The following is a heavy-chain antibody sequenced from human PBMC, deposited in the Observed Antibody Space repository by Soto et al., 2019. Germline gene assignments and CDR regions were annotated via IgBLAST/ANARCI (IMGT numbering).Heavy chain of an antibody. CDR2: IYHSGST. CDR3: ATLPPRIVVVKTEIPT. Sequence: SETLSLTCAVSGTSISSTFWWPWVRKPPGKGLEWIGEIYHSGSTKYNPSLKSRVTISVDKSNNQFSLELRAVTAADTAVYYCATLPPRIVVVKTEIPTWGQGTLVTVS. J-gene: IGHJ5*02. V-gene: IGHV4-4*02. CDR1: GTSISSTFW. D-gene: IGHD2-15*01.